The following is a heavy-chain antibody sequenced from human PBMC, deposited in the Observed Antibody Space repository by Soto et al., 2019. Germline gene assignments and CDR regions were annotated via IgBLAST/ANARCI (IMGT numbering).Heavy chain of an antibody. CDR3: ARGRGVPYYDISGYRDYFDY. Sequence: QVQLVQSGAEVKKPGASVKVSCKASGYTFTSYAMHWVRQAPGQRLEWMGWINAGNGNTKYSQKFQGRVTITRDTSASTAYMELSSLRSEDTAVYYCARGRGVPYYDISGYRDYFDYWGQGTLVTVSS. D-gene: IGHD3-22*01. CDR1: GYTFTSYA. CDR2: INAGNGNT. J-gene: IGHJ4*02. V-gene: IGHV1-3*01.